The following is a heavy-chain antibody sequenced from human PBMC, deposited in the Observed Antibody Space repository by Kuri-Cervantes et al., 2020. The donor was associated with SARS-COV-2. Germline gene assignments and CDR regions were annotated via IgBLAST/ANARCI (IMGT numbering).Heavy chain of an antibody. CDR1: GGSISSGGYY. D-gene: IGHD6-6*01. CDR2: IYHSGST. Sequence: GSLRLCCTVSGGSISSGGYYRGWIRQPPGKGLEWVGSIYHSGSTYYNPSLKSRVTISVDTSKNQFSLKLSSVTAADTAVYYCASVYSSSSPDFDYWGQGTLVTVSS. CDR3: ASVYSSSSPDFDY. J-gene: IGHJ4*02. V-gene: IGHV4-39*07.